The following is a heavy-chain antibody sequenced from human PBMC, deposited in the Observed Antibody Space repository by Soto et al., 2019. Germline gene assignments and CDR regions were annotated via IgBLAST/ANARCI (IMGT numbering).Heavy chain of an antibody. CDR3: TEGRDAWSGYAQH. D-gene: IGHD3-3*01. CDR1: GFSFGNYV. CDR2: ISDSGGSS. J-gene: IGHJ1*01. Sequence: EVQLLQSGGGLVQPGGSLRLSCAASGFSFGNYVMNWVRQAPGKGLEWVSGISDSGGSSSSADSVKGRFTVSRDNSKNTLYLQMDSLTGNDTAVYYCTEGRDAWSGYAQHWGQGAMVTVSS. V-gene: IGHV3-23*01.